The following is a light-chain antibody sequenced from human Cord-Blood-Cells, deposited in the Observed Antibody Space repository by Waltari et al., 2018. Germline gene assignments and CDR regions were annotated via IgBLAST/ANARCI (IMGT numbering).Light chain of an antibody. CDR2: DVS. Sequence: QSALTQPASVSGSPGQSITIPCTGTSSDVGGYNYVSWYQQHPGKAPKHMIYDVSKRPSGVSNRFSGSKSGNTASLTISGLQAEDEADYYCSSYTSSSTLVFGGGTKLTVL. J-gene: IGLJ2*01. CDR1: SSDVGGYNY. V-gene: IGLV2-14*01. CDR3: SSYTSSSTLV.